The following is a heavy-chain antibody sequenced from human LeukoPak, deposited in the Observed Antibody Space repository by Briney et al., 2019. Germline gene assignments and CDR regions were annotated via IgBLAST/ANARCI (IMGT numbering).Heavy chain of an antibody. J-gene: IGHJ4*02. CDR2: IHSSGST. Sequence: PSETLSLTCGVSGDSVSGYYWSWIRRPPEKGLEWIGYIHSSGSTNYSPSLKSRLALSVDTSKNQFSLNLNSVTAADTAVYYCARAGDSSGYYYFDYWGQGTLVTVSS. V-gene: IGHV4-59*02. CDR1: GDSVSGYY. CDR3: ARAGDSSGYYYFDY. D-gene: IGHD3-22*01.